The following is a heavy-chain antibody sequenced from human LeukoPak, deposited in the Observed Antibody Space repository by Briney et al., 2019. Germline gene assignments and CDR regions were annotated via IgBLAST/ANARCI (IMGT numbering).Heavy chain of an antibody. CDR2: IRYDGSNK. Sequence: PGGSLRLSCAASGFTFSSYGMHWVRQAPGKGLEWVAFIRYDGSNKYYADSVKGRFTISRDNSKNTLYLQMNSLRAEDTAVYYCAKDREAVAGTSFQHWGQGTLVTVSS. D-gene: IGHD6-19*01. CDR3: AKDREAVAGTSFQH. CDR1: GFTFSSYG. V-gene: IGHV3-30*02. J-gene: IGHJ1*01.